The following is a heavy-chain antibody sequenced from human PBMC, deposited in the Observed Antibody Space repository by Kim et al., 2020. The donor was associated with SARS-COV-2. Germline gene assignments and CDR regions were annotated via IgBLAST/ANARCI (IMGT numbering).Heavy chain of an antibody. V-gene: IGHV1-18*01. J-gene: IGHJ3*02. CDR2: ISPIFGKT. CDR3: ARAQEAADEAFDI. Sequence: ASVKVSCKASGYTFTSYGISWVRQAPGQGLEWMGGISPIFGKTNYAQKFQGRVTITTDASTSTAYMELSSLRSDDTAVYYCARAQEAADEAFDIWGQG. CDR1: GYTFTSYG. D-gene: IGHD6-13*01.